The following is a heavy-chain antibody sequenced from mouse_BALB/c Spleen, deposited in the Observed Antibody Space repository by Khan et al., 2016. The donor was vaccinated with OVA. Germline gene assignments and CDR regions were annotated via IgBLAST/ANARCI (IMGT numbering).Heavy chain of an antibody. J-gene: IGHJ3*01. CDR2: INPSNGYT. V-gene: IGHV1-4*01. CDR3: VRDGAYHRNDGWFAY. Sequence: QVQLQQSGAELARPGASVKMSCKASGYTFTSYTIHWIKVRPGQGLEWIGFINPSNGYTNYNQKFKDKATLTADKSSTTVHMQLSSLTSDDSAVYIWVRDGAYHRNDGWFAYWGQGTLVTVSA. D-gene: IGHD2-14*01. CDR1: GYTFTSYT.